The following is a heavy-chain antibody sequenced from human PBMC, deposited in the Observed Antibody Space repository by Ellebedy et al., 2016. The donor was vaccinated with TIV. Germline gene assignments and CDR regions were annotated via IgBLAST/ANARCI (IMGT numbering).Heavy chain of an antibody. CDR2: TNAGTGNT. CDR3: ARRKRTVVVVATQSLHS. Sequence: AASVTVSCKASGYTFSSYAMHWVLHAPGQRLEWMGWTNAGTGNTRYSQKFQGRVTITRDTSASTAYMQLSSLRSEDTAVYYCARRKRTVVVVATQSLHSWGQGTLVTVSS. D-gene: IGHD2-15*01. J-gene: IGHJ5*02. V-gene: IGHV1-3*01. CDR1: GYTFSSYA.